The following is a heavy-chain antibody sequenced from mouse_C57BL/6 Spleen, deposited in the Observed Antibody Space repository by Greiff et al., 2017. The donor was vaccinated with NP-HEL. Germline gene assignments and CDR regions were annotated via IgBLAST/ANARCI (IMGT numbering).Heavy chain of an antibody. CDR3: ARRNTGSRYWYFDV. CDR1: GYTFTSYW. J-gene: IGHJ1*03. CDR2: IHPNSGST. Sequence: VQLQQPGAELVKPGASVKLSCKASGYTFTSYWMHWVKQRPGQGLEWIGMIHPNSGSTNYNEKFKSKATLTVDKSSSTAYMQLSSLTSEDSAVYYCARRNTGSRYWYFDVWGTGTTVTVSS. V-gene: IGHV1-64*01. D-gene: IGHD1-1*01.